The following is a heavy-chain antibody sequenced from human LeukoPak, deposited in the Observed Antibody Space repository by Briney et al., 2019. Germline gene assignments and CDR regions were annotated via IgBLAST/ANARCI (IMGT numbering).Heavy chain of an antibody. D-gene: IGHD4-23*01. Sequence: SETLSLTCTVSRGSISTFYWSWIRQPAGKGLEWIGRIYTSGSTNYNPSLKSRLTMSVDTSKNQFSLKLTSVTAADTAVYYCARGGGNGGGWVGHYYYMDVWGKGTTVTVSS. CDR3: ARGGGNGGGWVGHYYYMDV. J-gene: IGHJ6*03. CDR1: RGSISTFY. CDR2: IYTSGST. V-gene: IGHV4-4*07.